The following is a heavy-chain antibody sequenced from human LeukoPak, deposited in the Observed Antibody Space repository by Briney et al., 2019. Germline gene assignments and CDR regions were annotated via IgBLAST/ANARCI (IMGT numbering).Heavy chain of an antibody. D-gene: IGHD5-18*01. J-gene: IGHJ4*02. CDR2: VYYSGST. CDR3: ARRSSGYSYGGAFDY. Sequence: SETLSLTCTVSGGSISSSSYHWGWIRQPPGKGLEWIGSVYYSGSTHYNPSLKSRVIISVDTSKNEFSLKLSSVTAADTAVYYCARRSSGYSYGGAFDYWGQGTLVTVSS. V-gene: IGHV4-39*01. CDR1: GGSISSSSYH.